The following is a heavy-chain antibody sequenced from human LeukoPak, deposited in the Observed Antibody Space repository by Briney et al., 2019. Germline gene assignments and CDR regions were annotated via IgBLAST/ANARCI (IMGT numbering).Heavy chain of an antibody. J-gene: IGHJ4*02. CDR2: IYYSGST. CDR1: GGSISSYY. V-gene: IGHV4-59*08. CDR3: ARGNRYCSSTTCYRPLDY. D-gene: IGHD2-2*01. Sequence: SETLSLTCTVSGGSISSYYWSWIRQPPGKGLEWIGYIYYSGSTNYNPSLKSRVTISVDTSKNQFSLKLSSVTAADTAVYSCARGNRYCSSTTCYRPLDYWGQGTLVTVSS.